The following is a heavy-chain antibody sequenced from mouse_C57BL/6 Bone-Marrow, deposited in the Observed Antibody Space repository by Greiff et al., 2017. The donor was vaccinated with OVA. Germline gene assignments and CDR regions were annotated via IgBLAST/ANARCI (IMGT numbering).Heavy chain of an antibody. CDR2: IYPGDGDT. Sequence: QVQLKESGAELVKPGASVKISCKASGYAFSSYWMNWVKQRPGKGLEWIGQIYPGDGDTNYNGKFKGKATLTADKSSSTAYMQLSSLTSEDSAVYFCARTLIVRVDYWGQGTSVTVSS. V-gene: IGHV1-80*01. CDR3: ARTLIVRVDY. CDR1: GYAFSSYW. J-gene: IGHJ4*01. D-gene: IGHD2-14*01.